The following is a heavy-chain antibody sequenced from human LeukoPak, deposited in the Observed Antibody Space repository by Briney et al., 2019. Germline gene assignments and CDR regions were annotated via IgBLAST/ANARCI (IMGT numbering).Heavy chain of an antibody. V-gene: IGHV3-30*18. CDR2: ISYDGSNK. CDR3: AKDRRTTVVTHH. Sequence: PGGSLRLSCAASGFTFSSYGMHWVRQAPGKGLEWVAVISYDGSNKYYADSVKGRFTISRDNSKNTLYLQMNSLRAEDTAVYCCAKDRRTTVVTHHWGQGTLVTVSS. J-gene: IGHJ5*02. D-gene: IGHD4-23*01. CDR1: GFTFSSYG.